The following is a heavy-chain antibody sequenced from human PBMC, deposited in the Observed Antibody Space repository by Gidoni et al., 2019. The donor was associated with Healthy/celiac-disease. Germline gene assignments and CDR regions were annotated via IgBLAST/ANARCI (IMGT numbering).Heavy chain of an antibody. V-gene: IGHV3-64D*09. D-gene: IGHD6-6*01. CDR3: VNLSSFSSSSTKSLTRPPYYYYGMDV. J-gene: IGHJ6*02. CDR2: ISSNGGST. CDR1: GFPFSSYA. Sequence: EVQLVESGGGLVQPGGSLRLSCSASGFPFSSYAIHWVRRAPGKGMEYVSAISSNGGSTYYADSVKGRFTISRDNSKNTLYLQMSSLRAEDTAVYYCVNLSSFSSSSTKSLTRPPYYYYGMDVWGQGTTVTVSS.